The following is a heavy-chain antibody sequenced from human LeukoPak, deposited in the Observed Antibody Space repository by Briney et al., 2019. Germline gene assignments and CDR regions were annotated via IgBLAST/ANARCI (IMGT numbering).Heavy chain of an antibody. Sequence: SVKVSCKASGGTFSSYAISWVRQAPGQGLEWMGRIIPILGIANYAQKFQGRVTITADKSTSTAYMELSSLRSEDTAVYYCARARQVSGPYYFDYWGQGTLVTVSS. CDR3: ARARQVSGPYYFDY. CDR2: IIPILGIA. J-gene: IGHJ4*02. CDR1: GGTFSSYA. D-gene: IGHD2-15*01. V-gene: IGHV1-69*04.